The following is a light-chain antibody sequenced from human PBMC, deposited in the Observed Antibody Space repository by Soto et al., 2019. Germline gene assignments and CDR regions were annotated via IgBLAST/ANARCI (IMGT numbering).Light chain of an antibody. CDR2: AVS. V-gene: IGLV2-14*03. J-gene: IGLJ2*01. Sequence: QAVVTQPASVSGSPGQSITISCTGTSSDVGGYNYVSWYQQHPDKAPKLMIYAVSDRPSGVSSRFSGSKSGNTASLTISGLQVEDEADYYCSSYTSSSTLVFGGGTKVTVL. CDR1: SSDVGGYNY. CDR3: SSYTSSSTLV.